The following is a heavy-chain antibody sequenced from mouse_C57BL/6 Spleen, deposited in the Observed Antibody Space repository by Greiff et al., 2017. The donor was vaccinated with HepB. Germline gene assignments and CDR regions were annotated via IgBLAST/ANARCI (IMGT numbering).Heavy chain of an antibody. CDR3: ARKGDGYGWYAMDC. CDR1: GYTFTSYW. Sequence: VQLQQSGAELVKPGASVKMSCKASGYTFTSYWITWVKQRPGQGLEWIGDIYPGSGSTNYNEKFKSKATLTVDTSSSTAYMQLSSLTSEDSAVYYCARKGDGYGWYAMDCWGQGTSVTVSS. CDR2: IYPGSGST. V-gene: IGHV1-55*01. D-gene: IGHD2-2*01. J-gene: IGHJ4*01.